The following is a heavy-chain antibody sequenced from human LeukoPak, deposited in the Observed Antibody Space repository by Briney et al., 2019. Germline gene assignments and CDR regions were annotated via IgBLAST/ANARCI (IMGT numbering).Heavy chain of an antibody. CDR2: IYPGDSDT. CDR3: ARHVLAGMGSSGENYYYYYYMDV. Sequence: GGSLRLSCAASGFTVSSNYMSWVRQMPGKGLEWMGIIYPGDSDTRYSPSFQGQVTISADKSISTAYLQWSSLKASDTAMYYCARHVLAGMGSSGENYYYYYYMDVWGKGTTVTVSS. J-gene: IGHJ6*03. V-gene: IGHV5-51*01. CDR1: GFTVSSNY. D-gene: IGHD6-19*01.